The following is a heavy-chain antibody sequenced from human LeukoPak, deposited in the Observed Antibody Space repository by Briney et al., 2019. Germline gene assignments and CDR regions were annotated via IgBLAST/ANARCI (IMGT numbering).Heavy chain of an antibody. CDR2: IISSGSTI. D-gene: IGHD3-10*01. CDR3: ARYVLYYGQLYYYYMDV. Sequence: GGSLTLSCAASGFTFSSYEMNWVRQAPGKGLEWVAYIISSGSTIYYADSVKGRFTISRDKAKNSLYLQMNSLRAEDTAVYYCARYVLYYGQLYYYYMDVWGKGTTVTISS. CDR1: GFTFSSYE. J-gene: IGHJ6*03. V-gene: IGHV3-48*03.